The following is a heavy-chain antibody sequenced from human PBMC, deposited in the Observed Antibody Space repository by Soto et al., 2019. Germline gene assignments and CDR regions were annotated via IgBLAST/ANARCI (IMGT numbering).Heavy chain of an antibody. CDR2: IFYDGST. CDR1: GYSITTSNW. V-gene: IGHV4-28*03. Sequence: SETLSLTCAVSGYSITTSNWWGWIRQPPGKGLEWIGFIFYDGSTYYSPSLKSRITMSVDTSKNQFSLNLSFVTAVDTAIYYCARGSDRGTSFSSCFDPWGQGALVT. J-gene: IGHJ5*02. D-gene: IGHD3-10*01. CDR3: ARGSDRGTSFSSCFDP.